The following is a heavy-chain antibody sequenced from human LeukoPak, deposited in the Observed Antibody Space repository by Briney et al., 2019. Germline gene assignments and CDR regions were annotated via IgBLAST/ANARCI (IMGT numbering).Heavy chain of an antibody. Sequence: ASVKVSCKASGYTFTGYYMHWVRQAPGQGLEWVGWINPNSGATNYAQKFQGRVTMTRDTSISTAYMELSRLRSDDTAFYYCAPSAREYYFDYWGQGTLVTVSS. V-gene: IGHV1-2*02. J-gene: IGHJ4*02. CDR3: APSAREYYFDY. CDR2: INPNSGAT. CDR1: GYTFTGYY.